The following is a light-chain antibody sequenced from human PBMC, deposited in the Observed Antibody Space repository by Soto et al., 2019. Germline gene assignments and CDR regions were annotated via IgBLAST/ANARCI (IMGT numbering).Light chain of an antibody. CDR2: AES. CDR1: QTISIY. V-gene: IGKV1-39*01. Sequence: DIQMTQSPSSLSASVGDRVTITCRASQTISIYLNWYQQKPGKAPKVLIYAESSLQSGVPSRFSGSGSGTDFTLTISSLQPEDFATYYCQQSYSTPWTFGQGTKVDIK. J-gene: IGKJ1*01. CDR3: QQSYSTPWT.